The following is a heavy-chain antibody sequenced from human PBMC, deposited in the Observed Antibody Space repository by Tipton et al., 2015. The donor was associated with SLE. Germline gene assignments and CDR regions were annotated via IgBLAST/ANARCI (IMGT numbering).Heavy chain of an antibody. Sequence: GSLRLSCAASGFTFSSYSMNWVRQAPRKGLEWVSSISSSSSYIYYADSVKGRFTISRDNAKNSLYLQMNSLRAEDTAVYYCARGGDSSSWTGGYWGQGTLVTVSS. CDR2: ISSSSSYI. V-gene: IGHV3-21*03. D-gene: IGHD6-13*01. J-gene: IGHJ4*02. CDR1: GFTFSSYS. CDR3: ARGGDSSSWTGGY.